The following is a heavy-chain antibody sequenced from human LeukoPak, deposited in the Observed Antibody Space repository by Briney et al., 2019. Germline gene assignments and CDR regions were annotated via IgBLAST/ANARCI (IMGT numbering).Heavy chain of an antibody. CDR1: GFTFSSYA. J-gene: IGHJ4*02. CDR3: AKDGPSGGSSIYYFDY. V-gene: IGHV3-23*01. Sequence: GGSLRLSCAASGFTFSSYAMSWVRQAPGKGLEWVSAISGSGGSTYYADSVKGRFTISRDNSKNTLYLQMNSLRAEDTAVCYCAKDGPSGGSSIYYFDYWGQGTLVTVSS. CDR2: ISGSGGST. D-gene: IGHD2-15*01.